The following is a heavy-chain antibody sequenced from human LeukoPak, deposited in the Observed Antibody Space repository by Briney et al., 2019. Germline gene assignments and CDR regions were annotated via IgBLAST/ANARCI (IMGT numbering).Heavy chain of an antibody. CDR2: ISAYNGNT. Sequence: ASVTVSCKASGYTFTSYGISWVRQAPGQGLEWMGWISAYNGNTNYAQKLQGRVTMTTDTSTSTAYMELRSLRSDDTAVYYCARVHVVLLHYYYYGMDVWGQGTTVTVSS. D-gene: IGHD2-21*01. CDR1: GYTFTSYG. V-gene: IGHV1-18*01. J-gene: IGHJ6*02. CDR3: ARVHVVLLHYYYYGMDV.